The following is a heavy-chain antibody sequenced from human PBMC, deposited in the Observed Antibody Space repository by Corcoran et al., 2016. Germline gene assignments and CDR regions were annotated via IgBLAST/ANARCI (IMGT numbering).Heavy chain of an antibody. CDR1: GGSFSGYY. D-gene: IGHD6-13*01. CDR3: AREESWQQLGLGY. V-gene: IGHV4-34*01. J-gene: IGHJ4*02. Sequence: QVQLQQWGAGLLKPSETLSLTCAVYGGSFSGYYWSWIRQPPGKGLEWIGEINHSGSTNYNPSLKSRVTISVDTSKNQFSLKLSSMTAADTAVYYCAREESWQQLGLGYWGQGTLVTVSS. CDR2: INHSGST.